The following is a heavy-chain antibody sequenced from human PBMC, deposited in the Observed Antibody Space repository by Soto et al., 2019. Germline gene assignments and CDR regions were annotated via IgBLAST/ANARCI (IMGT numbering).Heavy chain of an antibody. Sequence: GGSLRLSCAASGFTFSSYGMHWVRQAPGKGLEWVAVIWYDGSNKYYADSVKGRFTISRDNSKNTLYLQMNSLRAEDTAVYYCARENIVVVPADPIFYYYYGMDVWGQGTTVTVSS. J-gene: IGHJ6*02. CDR1: GFTFSSYG. CDR2: IWYDGSNK. V-gene: IGHV3-33*01. CDR3: ARENIVVVPADPIFYYYYGMDV. D-gene: IGHD2-2*01.